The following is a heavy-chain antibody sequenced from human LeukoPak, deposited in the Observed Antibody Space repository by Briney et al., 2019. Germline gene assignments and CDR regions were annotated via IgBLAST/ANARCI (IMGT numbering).Heavy chain of an antibody. V-gene: IGHV4-59*01. CDR3: ASGGYYGSGNDFRFDP. D-gene: IGHD3-10*01. CDR1: GGSISSYY. Sequence: SQTLSLTCTVSGGSISSYYWSWIRQPPGKGLEWIGYIYYSGSTNYKPSLKSRVTISVDTSKNQFSLKLSSVTAADTAVYYCASGGYYGSGNDFRFDPWGQGTLVTVSS. J-gene: IGHJ5*02. CDR2: IYYSGST.